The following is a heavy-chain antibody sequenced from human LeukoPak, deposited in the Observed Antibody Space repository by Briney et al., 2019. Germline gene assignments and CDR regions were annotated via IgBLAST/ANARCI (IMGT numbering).Heavy chain of an antibody. CDR2: ISSGSSTI. J-gene: IGHJ3*02. CDR3: EKGGDSSGWRGAPFDI. V-gene: IGHV3-48*04. Sequence: GGSLRLSCAASGFTFSRYAMSWVRQAPGKGLEWVSYISSGSSTIYYADSVKGRFTISRDNAKNSLYLRMNSLRAEDMALYYCEKGGDSSGWRGAPFDIWGQGTMVTVSS. CDR1: GFTFSRYA. D-gene: IGHD6-19*01.